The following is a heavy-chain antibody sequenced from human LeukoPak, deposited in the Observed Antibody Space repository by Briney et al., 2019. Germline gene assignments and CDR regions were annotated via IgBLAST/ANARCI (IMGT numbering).Heavy chain of an antibody. D-gene: IGHD6-6*01. V-gene: IGHV3-21*01. CDR3: ARDEYSSSLGYFDY. CDR2: ISTSSSYI. J-gene: IGHJ4*02. CDR1: GFTFSSYS. Sequence: GGSLRLSCAASGFTFSSYSMNWVRQAPGKGLELVSCISTSSSYIYYADSVKGRFTISRDNAKNSPYLQMNSLRPEDTAVYYCARDEYSSSLGYFDYWGQGTLVTVSS.